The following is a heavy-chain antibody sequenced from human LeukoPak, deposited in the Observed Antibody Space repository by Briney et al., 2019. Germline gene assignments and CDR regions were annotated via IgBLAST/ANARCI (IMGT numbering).Heavy chain of an antibody. Sequence: SETLSLTCTVSGGPISSGGYYWSWIRQHPGKGLEWIGYIYYSGSTYYNPSLKSRVTISVDTSKNQFSLKLSSVTAADTAVYYCARENLSRGGSTGYFDYWGQGTLVTVSS. CDR1: GGPISSGGYY. CDR2: IYYSGST. V-gene: IGHV4-31*03. D-gene: IGHD1-26*01. CDR3: ARENLSRGGSTGYFDY. J-gene: IGHJ4*02.